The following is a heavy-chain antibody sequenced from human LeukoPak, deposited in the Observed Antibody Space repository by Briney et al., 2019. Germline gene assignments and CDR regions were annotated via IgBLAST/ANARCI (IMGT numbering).Heavy chain of an antibody. D-gene: IGHD6-13*01. Sequence: PSETLSLTCTVSGGSISSSNYYWGWIRQPPGKGLEWIGGIYYSGSTYYNPSLKSRVAISVDTSKNQFSLKLSSVTAADTAVYYCATTASTYSSSWFGYAFDIWGQGTMVTVSS. V-gene: IGHV4-39*01. J-gene: IGHJ3*02. CDR2: IYYSGST. CDR3: ATTASTYSSSWFGYAFDI. CDR1: GGSISSSNYY.